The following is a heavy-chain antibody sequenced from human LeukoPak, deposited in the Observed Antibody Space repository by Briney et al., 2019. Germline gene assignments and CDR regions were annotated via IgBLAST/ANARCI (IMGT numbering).Heavy chain of an antibody. CDR2: IFPILGIA. J-gene: IGHJ3*02. CDR1: GGTFSSYA. V-gene: IGHV1-69*04. CDR3: ARGALITMVRDDAFDI. D-gene: IGHD3-10*01. Sequence: SVKVSCKASGGTFSSYAISWVRQAPGQGLEWMGRIFPILGIANYAQKFQGRVTITADKSTSTAYMELSSLRSEDTAVYYCARGALITMVRDDAFDIWGQGTMVTVSS.